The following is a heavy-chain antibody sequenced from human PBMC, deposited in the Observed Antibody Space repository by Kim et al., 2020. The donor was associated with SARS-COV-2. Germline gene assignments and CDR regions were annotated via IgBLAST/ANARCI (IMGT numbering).Heavy chain of an antibody. V-gene: IGHV4-34*01. CDR3: ARGFGSSWYVGAFDI. J-gene: IGHJ3*02. D-gene: IGHD6-13*01. Sequence: PSLKSRVTISVDKSKNQFSLKLSSVTAADTAVYYCARGFGSSWYVGAFDIWGQGTMVTVSS.